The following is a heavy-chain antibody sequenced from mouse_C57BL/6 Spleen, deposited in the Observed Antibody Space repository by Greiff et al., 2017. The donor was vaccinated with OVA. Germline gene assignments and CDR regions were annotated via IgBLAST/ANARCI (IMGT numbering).Heavy chain of an antibody. V-gene: IGHV5-17*01. CDR2: ISSGSSTT. Sequence: EVKVVESGGGLVKPGGSLKLSCAASGFTFSDYGMHWVRQAPEKGLEWVAYISSGSSTTYYADTVKGRFTISRDNAKNTLFLQMTSLRSEDTAMYYCAMLGDVYYFDYWGQGTTLTVSS. CDR1: GFTFSDYG. J-gene: IGHJ2*01. CDR3: AMLGDVYYFDY. D-gene: IGHD3-1*01.